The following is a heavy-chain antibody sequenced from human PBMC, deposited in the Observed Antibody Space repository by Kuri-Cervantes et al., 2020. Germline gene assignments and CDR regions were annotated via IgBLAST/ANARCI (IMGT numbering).Heavy chain of an antibody. J-gene: IGHJ4*02. Sequence: GGSLRLSCAASGFTFSSYGMHWVRQAPGKGLEWVAVIWYDGSNKYYADSVKGRFTISRDNSKNTLYLQMNSLKTEDTAVYYCTTGLEYYYDSSGYYYLDYWGQGTLVTVSS. D-gene: IGHD3-22*01. CDR3: TTGLEYYYDSSGYYYLDY. CDR1: GFTFSSYG. V-gene: IGHV3-33*01. CDR2: IWYDGSNK.